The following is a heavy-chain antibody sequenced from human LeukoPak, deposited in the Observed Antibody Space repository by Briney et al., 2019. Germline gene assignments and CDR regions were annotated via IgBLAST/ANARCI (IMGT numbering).Heavy chain of an antibody. V-gene: IGHV4-38-2*01. D-gene: IGHD3-22*01. CDR2: IFHSGIS. CDR3: VRTTYYYDTSGHLGFDH. Sequence: SETLSLTCAVSGYSISGGYYWGWIRQPPGKGLEWIGNIFHSGISHYNPSLSSRLTMSVDTPKNQFSLNLRSVTAADTAVYYCVRTTYYYDTSGHLGFDHWGQGTLVTVSS. J-gene: IGHJ4*02. CDR1: GYSISGGYY.